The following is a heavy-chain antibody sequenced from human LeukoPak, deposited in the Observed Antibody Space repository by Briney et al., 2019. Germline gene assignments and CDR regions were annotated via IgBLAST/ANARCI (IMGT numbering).Heavy chain of an antibody. V-gene: IGHV1-46*01. CDR3: ARDGINILTGYYNAYYYYYGMDV. D-gene: IGHD3-9*01. CDR1: GYTFTSYA. J-gene: IGHJ6*02. CDR2: INPSGGST. Sequence: ASVKVSCKASGYTFTSYAMNWVRQAPGQGLEWMGIINPSGGSTSYAQKFQGRVTMTRDTSTSTVYMELSSLRSEDTAVYYCARDGINILTGYYNAYYYYYGMDVWGQGTTVTVSS.